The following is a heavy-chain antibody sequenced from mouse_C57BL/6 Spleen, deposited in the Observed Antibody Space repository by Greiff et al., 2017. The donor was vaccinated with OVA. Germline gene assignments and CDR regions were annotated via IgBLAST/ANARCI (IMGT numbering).Heavy chain of an antibody. CDR2: SDPSDSYT. CDR3: ARGLPLAY. J-gene: IGHJ3*01. D-gene: IGHD2-4*01. CDR1: GYTFTSYW. V-gene: IGHV1-59*01. Sequence: VQLQQSGAELVRPGTSVKLSCKASGYTFTSYWMHWVKQRPGQGLEWFGVSDPSDSYTNYNQKFKGKATLTVDTSSSTAYMQLSSLTSEDSAVYYCARGLPLAYWGQGTLVTVSA.